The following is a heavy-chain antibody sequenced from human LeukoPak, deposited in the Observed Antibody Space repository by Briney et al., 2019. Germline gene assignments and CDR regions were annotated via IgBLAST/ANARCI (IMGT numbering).Heavy chain of an antibody. V-gene: IGHV3-23*01. CDR2: ISGSGGST. D-gene: IGHD2-2*01. Sequence: GGSLRLSCAASGFTFSSYAMSWVRQAPGKGLEWVSAISGSGGSTYYADPVKGRFTISRDNSKNTLYLQTNSLRAEDTAVYYCATFRIIVVVPAARHNWFDPWGQGTLVTVSS. CDR3: ATFRIIVVVPAARHNWFDP. J-gene: IGHJ5*02. CDR1: GFTFSSYA.